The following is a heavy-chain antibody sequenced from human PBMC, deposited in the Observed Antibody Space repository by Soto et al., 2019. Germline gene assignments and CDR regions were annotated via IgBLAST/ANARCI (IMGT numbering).Heavy chain of an antibody. D-gene: IGHD2-2*01. V-gene: IGHV1-3*01. Sequence: ASVKVSCKTSGYSFTKYGLHWVRQAPGQRLEWMGWINPGNGDTKYSQKFQGRVTITRDTSATTAYMELSSLRSEDSAVFYCARTDCSSTSCYNYYYYGMDVWGQGTTVTVSS. CDR2: INPGNGDT. J-gene: IGHJ6*02. CDR3: ARTDCSSTSCYNYYYYGMDV. CDR1: GYSFTKYG.